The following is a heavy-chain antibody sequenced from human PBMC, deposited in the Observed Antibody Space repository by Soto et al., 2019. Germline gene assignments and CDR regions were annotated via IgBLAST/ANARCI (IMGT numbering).Heavy chain of an antibody. CDR1: GFTINSYG. V-gene: IGHV3-30*18. Sequence: PGGSLRLSCAASGFTINSYGMHWVRQSPGKGLEWVAVISYDGTNKDYVDSVKGRFTISRDISKNTVYLQMNSLRPEDTAVYYCAKAYYYDSSGYYSPPDYWGQGTLVTVSS. D-gene: IGHD3-22*01. CDR3: AKAYYYDSSGYYSPPDY. CDR2: ISYDGTNK. J-gene: IGHJ4*02.